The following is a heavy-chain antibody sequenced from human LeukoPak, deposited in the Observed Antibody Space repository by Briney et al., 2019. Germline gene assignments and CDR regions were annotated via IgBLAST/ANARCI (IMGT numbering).Heavy chain of an antibody. CDR3: ARGRRGYSYGQYYFDY. CDR2: IYYSGST. J-gene: IGHJ4*02. Sequence: SETLSLTCTVSGGSISSSSYYWGWIRQPPGKGLEWIGSIYYSGSTNYNPSLKSRVTISVDTSKNQFSLKLSSVTAADRAVYYCARGRRGYSYGQYYFDYWGQGTLVTVSS. V-gene: IGHV4-39*07. D-gene: IGHD5-18*01. CDR1: GGSISSSSYY.